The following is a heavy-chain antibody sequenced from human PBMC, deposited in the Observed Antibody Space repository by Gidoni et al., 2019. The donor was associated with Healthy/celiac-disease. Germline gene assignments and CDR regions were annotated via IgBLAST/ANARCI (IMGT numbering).Heavy chain of an antibody. Sequence: QVQLVQSGAEVKKPGASVKVSCNASGYTFTSYYMHLVRQAPGQGLEWMGIINPSGGSTSYEQKFQGRVTMTRDTATSTVYMELRSRRYEETDGDYCARDLAGYSSSWRPRDYWYFDRWGRGTLVTVSS. CDR1: GYTFTSYY. D-gene: IGHD6-13*01. V-gene: IGHV1-46*01. J-gene: IGHJ2*01. CDR2: INPSGGST. CDR3: ARDLAGYSSSWRPRDYWYFDR.